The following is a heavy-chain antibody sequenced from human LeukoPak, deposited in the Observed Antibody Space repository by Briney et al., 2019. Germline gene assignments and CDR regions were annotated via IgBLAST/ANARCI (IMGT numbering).Heavy chain of an antibody. CDR3: ATGNYYDSRGYYTFGH. D-gene: IGHD3-22*01. V-gene: IGHV3-23*01. Sequence: GGSLRLSCAASGFTFSSYAMSWVRQAPGKGLEWVSAISGSGGSTYYADSVKGRFTISRDNSKNTLYLQMNSLRAEDTAVYYCATGNYYDSRGYYTFGHWGQGTLVTVSS. CDR1: GFTFSSYA. J-gene: IGHJ1*01. CDR2: ISGSGGST.